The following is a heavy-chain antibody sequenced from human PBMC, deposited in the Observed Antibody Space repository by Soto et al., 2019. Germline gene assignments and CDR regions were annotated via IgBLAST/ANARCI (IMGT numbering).Heavy chain of an antibody. V-gene: IGHV1-46*01. CDR2: INPGSGST. Sequence: ASVKVSCKTSGYTFTSFQMHWVRQAPGQGLEWMGIINPGSGSTNYAQKFQGRVTMTSDTSTRTIYMELSSLRSEDTAVYYCANCRLPAIPAAADYWGQGTLVTVSS. CDR3: ANCRLPAIPAAADY. D-gene: IGHD2-2*01. CDR1: GYTFTSFQ. J-gene: IGHJ4*02.